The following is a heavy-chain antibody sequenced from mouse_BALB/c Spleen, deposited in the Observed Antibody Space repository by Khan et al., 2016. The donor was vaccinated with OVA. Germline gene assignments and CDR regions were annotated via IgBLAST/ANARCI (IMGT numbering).Heavy chain of an antibody. J-gene: IGHJ3*01. V-gene: IGHV3-2*02. D-gene: IGHD3-3*01. CDR2: ITYSGST. CDR1: GYSITSDYA. CDR3: ARGRAY. Sequence: EVQLQESGPGLVKPSQSLSLTCTVTGYSITSDYAWNWIRQFPGNKLEWMGYITYSGSTSYTPSLKSRISITRDTSNNQFFLQLNSVTTGDTATYYCARGRAYWGQGTLVTVSA.